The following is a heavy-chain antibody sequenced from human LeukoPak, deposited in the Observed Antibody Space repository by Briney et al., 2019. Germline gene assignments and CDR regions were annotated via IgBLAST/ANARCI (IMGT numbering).Heavy chain of an antibody. CDR1: GFTFSTYS. CDR2: ISPGGDHT. V-gene: IGHV3-21*01. D-gene: IGHD2-21*01. J-gene: IGHJ4*02. CDR3: ARAPLSVVVPN. Sequence: PGGSLRLSCAASGFTFSTYSMSWVRQAPGKGLQWVSSISPGGDHTFYTDSVKGRFTISRDDARNSLHLQMNSLRAEDTAVYYWARAPLSVVVPNWGPGTLVTVSS.